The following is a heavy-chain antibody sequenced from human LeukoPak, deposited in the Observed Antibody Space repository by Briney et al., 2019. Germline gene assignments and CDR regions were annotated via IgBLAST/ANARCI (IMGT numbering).Heavy chain of an antibody. CDR2: IYTSGST. CDR3: ARDRGCSSTSCLFPGTWRYFDL. CDR1: GGSISSYY. J-gene: IGHJ2*01. V-gene: IGHV4-4*07. D-gene: IGHD2-2*01. Sequence: RPSETLSLTCTVSGGSISSYYWSWIRQPAGKGLEWIGRIYTSGSTNYNPSLKSRVTMSVDTSKNQFSLKLSSVTAADTAVYYCARDRGCSSTSCLFPGTWRYFDLWGRGTLVTVSS.